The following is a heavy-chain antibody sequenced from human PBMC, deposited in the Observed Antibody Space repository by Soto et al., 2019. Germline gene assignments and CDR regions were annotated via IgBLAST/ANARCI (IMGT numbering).Heavy chain of an antibody. V-gene: IGHV1-2*04. CDR2: INPNSGGT. CDR1: GYPFTGYY. J-gene: IGHJ6*02. CDR3: ARGRKSSYGAPNYYYYGMDV. D-gene: IGHD5-18*01. Sequence: GASVKVSCKASGYPFTGYYMHWVRQAPGQGLEWMGWINPNSGGTNYAQKFQGWVTMTRDTSISTAYMELSRLRSDDTAVYYCARGRKSSYGAPNYYYYGMDVWGQGTTVTVSS.